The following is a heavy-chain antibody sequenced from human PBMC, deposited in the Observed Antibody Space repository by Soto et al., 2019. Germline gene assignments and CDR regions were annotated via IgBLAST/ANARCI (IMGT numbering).Heavy chain of an antibody. J-gene: IGHJ3*01. CDR1: GFSFSRYG. Sequence: QVQLVESGGGVVQPGRSLRLSCAASGFSFSRYGMHWVRQAPGKGLEWVALIWYDGSNQYYADSVKGRFSISRDNSKNTVYLQMNRLRAEVTAVYYCVRELDYEDVWGQGTLVTVSS. CDR3: VRELDYEDV. D-gene: IGHD4-17*01. CDR2: IWYDGSNQ. V-gene: IGHV3-33*01.